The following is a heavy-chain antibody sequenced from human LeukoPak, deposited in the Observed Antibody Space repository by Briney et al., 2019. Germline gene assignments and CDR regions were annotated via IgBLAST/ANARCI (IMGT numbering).Heavy chain of an antibody. V-gene: IGHV1-18*04. Sequence: ASVKVSCKASGYTFTGYYMHWVRQAPGQGLEWMGWISAYNGNTNYAQKLQGRVTMTTDTSTSTAYMELRSLRSDDTAVYYCARGLATYFDYWGQGTLVTVSS. D-gene: IGHD5-12*01. CDR2: ISAYNGNT. CDR3: ARGLATYFDY. CDR1: GYTFTGYY. J-gene: IGHJ4*02.